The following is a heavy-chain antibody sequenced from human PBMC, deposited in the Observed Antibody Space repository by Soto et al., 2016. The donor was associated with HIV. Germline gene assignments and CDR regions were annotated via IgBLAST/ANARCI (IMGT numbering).Heavy chain of an antibody. CDR3: ARLWWLRLGAFDI. Sequence: EVQLLESGGGLVPPGGPVRLSCTASGFTFNNYAMSWVRQAPGKGLEWVSTISGSGDSTYYAQSVKGRFTISRDNSRNTLYVQMNSLRAEDTAVYYCARLWWLRLGAFDIWGQGTMVTVSS. V-gene: IGHV3-23*01. D-gene: IGHD5-12*01. CDR1: GFTFNNYA. J-gene: IGHJ3*02. CDR2: ISGSGDST.